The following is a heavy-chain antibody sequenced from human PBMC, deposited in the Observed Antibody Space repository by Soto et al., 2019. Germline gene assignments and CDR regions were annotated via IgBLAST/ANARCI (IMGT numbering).Heavy chain of an antibody. CDR2: VRYGGSA. D-gene: IGHD3-16*01. V-gene: IGHV4-39*01. Sequence: QLQLQESGPGLVRPSETLFLTCTVSGGSITSSSHYWVWIRQPPGKGLEWIGNVRYGGSAYYNPSRQVRPAISLDTSNNQFSMTVTSVTAADTAVYYCARHHFSRRSSAWYFGGPRIENYAYGMDVWGRGTTVTVS. CDR3: ARHHFSRRSSAWYFGGPRIENYAYGMDV. J-gene: IGHJ6*02. CDR1: GGSITSSSHY.